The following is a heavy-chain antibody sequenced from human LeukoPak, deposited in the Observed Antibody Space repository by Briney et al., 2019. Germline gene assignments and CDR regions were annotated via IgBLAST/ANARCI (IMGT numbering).Heavy chain of an antibody. J-gene: IGHJ6*02. V-gene: IGHV1-46*01. CDR3: ARDDTAAAGYYYGMDV. D-gene: IGHD6-13*01. CDR1: GYTFTSYY. Sequence: ASVKVSCKASGYTFTSYYMHWVRQAPGQGLEWMGIINPSGGSTSYTQKFQGRVTITRDTSASTAYMELSSLRSEDTAVYYCARDDTAAAGYYYGMDVWGQGTTVTVSS. CDR2: INPSGGST.